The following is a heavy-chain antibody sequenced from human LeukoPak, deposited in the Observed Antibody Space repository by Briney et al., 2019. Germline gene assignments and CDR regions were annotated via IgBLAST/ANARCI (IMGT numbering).Heavy chain of an antibody. V-gene: IGHV4-38-2*02. D-gene: IGHD3-16*02. Sequence: SETLSLTCTVSGYSISSGYYWGWIRQPPGKGLEWIGSIYHSGSTYYNPSLKSRVTISVDTSKNQFSLKLSSVTAADTAVYYCAGEGFYRVHDYWGQGTLVTVSS. CDR1: GYSISSGYY. CDR3: AGEGFYRVHDY. CDR2: IYHSGST. J-gene: IGHJ4*02.